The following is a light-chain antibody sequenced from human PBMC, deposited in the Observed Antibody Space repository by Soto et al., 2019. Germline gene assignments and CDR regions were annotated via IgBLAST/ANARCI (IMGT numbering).Light chain of an antibody. Sequence: QSALTQPASVSGSPGQSITISCTASSSDGGGYNYVSWYQQHPGKVPKLLIYEVSNRPSGVSNRFSGSKSGNTASLTISGLQAEDEADYYCGSFTSSTNPIFGGGTKVTVL. J-gene: IGLJ2*01. CDR3: GSFTSSTNPI. CDR1: SSDGGGYNY. V-gene: IGLV2-14*01. CDR2: EVS.